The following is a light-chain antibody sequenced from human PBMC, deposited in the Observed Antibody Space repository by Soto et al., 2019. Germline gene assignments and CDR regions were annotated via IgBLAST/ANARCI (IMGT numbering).Light chain of an antibody. CDR3: AAWDDSLNGYV. V-gene: IGLV1-44*01. CDR1: SSNIGRNT. CDR2: SNS. J-gene: IGLJ1*01. Sequence: QSVLTQPPSASGTPGQRVTISCSGSSSNIGRNTVNWYQQLPGTAPKRLIYSNSQRPSGVPDRFSGSKSGTSASLAISGLHSEDEAEYYCAAWDDSLNGYVFGPGTKVTVL.